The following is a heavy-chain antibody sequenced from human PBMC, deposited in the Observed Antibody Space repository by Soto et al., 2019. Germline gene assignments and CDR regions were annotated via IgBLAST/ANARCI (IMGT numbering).Heavy chain of an antibody. CDR3: ARADMTDHHRLDY. V-gene: IGHV4-4*02. J-gene: IGHJ4*02. CDR2: IHHTGGT. CDR1: SASISSNHW. Sequence: QVQLQESGPGLVKPSGTLSLTCAVSSASISSNHWWSWVRQPPGKGLEWIGEIHHTGGTNDNPSLKSRATISLAKSKKPFSLKLPSVNAEDTAIYSCARADMTDHHRLDYWGQGILVTVSS. D-gene: IGHD2-21*02.